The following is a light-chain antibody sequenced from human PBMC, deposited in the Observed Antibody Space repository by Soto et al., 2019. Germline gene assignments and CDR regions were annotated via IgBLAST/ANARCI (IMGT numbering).Light chain of an antibody. Sequence: QSALTQPPSASGSPGQSVTISCTGTSSDVGPYNHVSWYQQYAGKAPKLIIYEVSQRPSGVPDRFSGSKSGNTASLTVSGLRAEDEADYYCNSYAGSRHVVFGGGTKVAVL. CDR3: NSYAGSRHVV. J-gene: IGLJ2*01. CDR2: EVS. CDR1: SSDVGPYNH. V-gene: IGLV2-8*01.